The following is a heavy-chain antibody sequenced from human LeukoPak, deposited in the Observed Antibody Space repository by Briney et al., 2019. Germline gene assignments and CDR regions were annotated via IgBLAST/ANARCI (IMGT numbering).Heavy chain of an antibody. Sequence: GGSLRLSCEASGFTFSTYAMSWVRQAPGKGLEWVSTFGSGGSTYYADYVKGRFTISKDNSKDTLYLQMNSLRAEDTAVYYCAKRGYSDYGKYYFDYWGQGTLVTVSS. CDR2: FGSGGST. V-gene: IGHV3-23*01. J-gene: IGHJ4*02. CDR1: GFTFSTYA. CDR3: AKRGYSDYGKYYFDY. D-gene: IGHD5-12*01.